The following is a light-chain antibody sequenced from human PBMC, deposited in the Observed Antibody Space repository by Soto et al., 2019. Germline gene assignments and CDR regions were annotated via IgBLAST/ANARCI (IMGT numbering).Light chain of an antibody. CDR2: EVS. Sequence: QSVLTQPPSVSGSPGQSVTISCTGTSSDVGSYNRVSWYQQPPGTAPKLMIYEVSNRPSGVPHRFSGSKSGNTASLTISGLQAEDEADYYCSLYTSSSTFVFGTGTKVTVL. CDR1: SSDVGSYNR. CDR3: SLYTSSSTFV. J-gene: IGLJ1*01. V-gene: IGLV2-18*01.